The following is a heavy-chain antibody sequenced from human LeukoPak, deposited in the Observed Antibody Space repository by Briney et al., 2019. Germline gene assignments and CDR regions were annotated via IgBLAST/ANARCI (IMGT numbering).Heavy chain of an antibody. CDR3: AKDKGDFWSGYPMDV. CDR1: GFSLDDYA. CDR2: INWNSAKI. Sequence: TGRSLRLSCAASGFSLDDYAMHWVRQAPGKGLEWVSGINWNSAKIAYADSVKGRFKISRDNAKNSLYLQMNSLRAEDMALYYCAKDKGDFWSGYPMDVWGKGTTVTVSS. J-gene: IGHJ6*03. V-gene: IGHV3-9*03. D-gene: IGHD3-3*01.